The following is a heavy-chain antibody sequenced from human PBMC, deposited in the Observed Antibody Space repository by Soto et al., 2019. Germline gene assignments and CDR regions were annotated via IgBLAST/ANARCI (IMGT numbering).Heavy chain of an antibody. V-gene: IGHV4-39*01. CDR2: LYYSGST. CDR1: GGSISSTRHY. CDR3: ARLFAKYGSSSGWFDP. Sequence: QVQLQQSGPGLVKPSETLSLTCTVSGGSISSTRHYWGWIRQPPGKGLQWIGSLYYSGSTYYNPSLKSRVTISVDTSKNQFSLRLNSVTATDAAIYYCARLFAKYGSSSGWFDPWGQGTLVTVSS. J-gene: IGHJ5*02. D-gene: IGHD6-6*01.